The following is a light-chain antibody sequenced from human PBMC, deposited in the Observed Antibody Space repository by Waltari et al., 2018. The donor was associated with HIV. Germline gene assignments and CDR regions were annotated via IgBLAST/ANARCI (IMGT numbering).Light chain of an antibody. V-gene: IGLV1-47*01. J-gene: IGLJ1*01. CDR2: KDN. CDR3: ATWDDILSGYL. Sequence: QSVPTQPPSASGTPGQRVAISCSGSNSNIGSTFVYWYQQLPGTAPKLLIYKDNQRPSGVPERFSASKSGSSSSLAISGLRSEDEAEYYCATWDDILSGYLFGTGTKVTVL. CDR1: NSNIGSTF.